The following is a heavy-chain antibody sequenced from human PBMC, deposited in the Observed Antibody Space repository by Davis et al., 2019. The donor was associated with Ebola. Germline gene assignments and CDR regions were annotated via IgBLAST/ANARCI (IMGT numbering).Heavy chain of an antibody. V-gene: IGHV3-73*01. J-gene: IGHJ4*02. D-gene: IGHD4-17*01. CDR3: TTTTVYFDY. Sequence: SVKGRFTISRDNSKNTAYLQMNSLKTEDTAVYYCTTTTVYFDYWGQGTLVTVSS.